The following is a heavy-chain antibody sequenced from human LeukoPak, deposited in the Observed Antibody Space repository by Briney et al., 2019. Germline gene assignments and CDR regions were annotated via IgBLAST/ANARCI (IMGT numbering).Heavy chain of an antibody. D-gene: IGHD4-23*01. J-gene: IGHJ4*02. CDR1: GFTFSSYE. Sequence: GGSLRLSCAASGFTFSSYEMHWVRQASGKGLEWVSYISSSGTTIYYADSVKGRFTISRDNAKNSLYLQMNSLRAEDTAVYYCARDYGGSSPFDYWGQGTLVTVSS. V-gene: IGHV3-48*03. CDR2: ISSSGTTI. CDR3: ARDYGGSSPFDY.